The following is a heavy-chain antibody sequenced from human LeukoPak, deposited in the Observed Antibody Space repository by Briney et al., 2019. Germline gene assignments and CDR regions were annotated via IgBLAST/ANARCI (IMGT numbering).Heavy chain of an antibody. CDR1: GYTFTSYD. D-gene: IGHD6-19*01. CDR3: ARDSGIAVAGTDFDY. Sequence: ASVKVSCKASGYTFTSYDINWVRQATGQGLEWMGWMNPNSGNTGYAQKFQGRVTMTTDTSTSAAYMELGSLRSDDTAVYYCARDSGIAVAGTDFDYWGQGTLVTVSS. J-gene: IGHJ4*02. CDR2: MNPNSGNT. V-gene: IGHV1-8*01.